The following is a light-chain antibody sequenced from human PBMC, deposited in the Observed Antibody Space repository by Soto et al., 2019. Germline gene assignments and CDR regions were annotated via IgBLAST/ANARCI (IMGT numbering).Light chain of an antibody. CDR2: LGS. J-gene: IGKJ1*01. CDR3: MQALQTPRT. CDR1: QSLPHSNGYNY. Sequence: DIVMTQSPLSLPVTPGEPASISCRSSQSLPHSNGYNYLDWYLQKPGQSPRLLIYLGSNRASGVSDRFSGSGTGTEFTLKVSRVEAEDVGVYYCMQALQTPRTCGQGTKVDIK. V-gene: IGKV2-28*01.